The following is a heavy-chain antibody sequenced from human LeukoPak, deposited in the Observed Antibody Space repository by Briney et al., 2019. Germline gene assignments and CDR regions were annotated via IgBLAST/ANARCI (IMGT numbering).Heavy chain of an antibody. CDR1: GFTVSSNY. CDR2: IQSGGSR. Sequence: GGSLRLSYAASGFTVSSNYMSWVRQAPGKGLEWVSVIQSGGSRYYADSVKGRFTISRDTSKNTLYLQMNSLRAEDTAVYYCARDSSGYYAIEYWGQGTLVTASS. D-gene: IGHD3-22*01. J-gene: IGHJ4*02. V-gene: IGHV3-53*01. CDR3: ARDSSGYYAIEY.